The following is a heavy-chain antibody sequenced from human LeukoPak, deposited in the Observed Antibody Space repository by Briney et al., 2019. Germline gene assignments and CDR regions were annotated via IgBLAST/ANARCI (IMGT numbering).Heavy chain of an antibody. Sequence: SETLSLTCTVSGGSTSAYYWSWIRQPPGKGLEWIGYIYYSGSTNYNPSLKSRVTISVDTSKNQFSLKLSSVTAADTAVYYCASGVRTDAFDIWGQGTMVTVSS. CDR1: GGSTSAYY. D-gene: IGHD3-10*01. CDR3: ASGVRTDAFDI. V-gene: IGHV4-59*01. CDR2: IYYSGST. J-gene: IGHJ3*02.